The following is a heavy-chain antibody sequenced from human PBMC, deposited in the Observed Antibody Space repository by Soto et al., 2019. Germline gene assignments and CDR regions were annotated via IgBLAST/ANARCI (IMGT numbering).Heavy chain of an antibody. Sequence: EVQLVESGGKWVKPGGSLRLSCSASGFTFSSYPLHWVRQAPGKGLEYVSTISRDGRNTYFADSVKGRFTISRDNSENSLYLHMSSLRVEDTAVYYCAKGGDYGDYGIYMDVWGKWTTVTVSS. CDR3: AKGGDYGDYGIYMDV. V-gene: IGHV3-64D*08. D-gene: IGHD4-17*01. CDR1: GFTFSSYP. CDR2: ISRDGRNT. J-gene: IGHJ6*03.